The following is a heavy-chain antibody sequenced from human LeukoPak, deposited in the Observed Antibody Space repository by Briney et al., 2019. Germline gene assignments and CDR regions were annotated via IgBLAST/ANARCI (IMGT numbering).Heavy chain of an antibody. V-gene: IGHV4-59*06. Sequence: SETLSLTCTVSGGSISSYYWSWIRQHPGKGLEWIGYIYYSGSTYYNPSLKSRVTISVDTSKNQFSLKLSSVTAADTAVYYCAREQRYCSSTSCHPNAFDIWGQGTMVTVSS. J-gene: IGHJ3*02. CDR3: AREQRYCSSTSCHPNAFDI. CDR1: GGSISSYY. D-gene: IGHD2-2*01. CDR2: IYYSGST.